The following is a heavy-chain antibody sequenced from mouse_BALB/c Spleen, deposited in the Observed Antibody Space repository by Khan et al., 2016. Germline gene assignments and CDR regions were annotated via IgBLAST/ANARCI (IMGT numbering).Heavy chain of an antibody. V-gene: IGHV3-1*02. CDR1: GYSITSGYR. CDR3: ASPHYYGYDY. J-gene: IGHJ2*01. D-gene: IGHD1-2*01. Sequence: EVQLQESGPDLVKPSQSLSLTCTVTGYSITSGYRWHWIRQFPGNKLEWMGYIHYNGSTNYNQSLKSRISITRDTSKNQFFLQLNSVTTEDTATXYCASPHYYGYDYWGQGTTLTVSS. CDR2: IHYNGST.